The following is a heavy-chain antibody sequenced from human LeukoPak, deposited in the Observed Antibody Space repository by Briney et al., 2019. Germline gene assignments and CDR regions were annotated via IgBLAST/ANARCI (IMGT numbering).Heavy chain of an antibody. Sequence: GGSLRLSCAASGFTFSSYSMNWVRQAPGKGLEWVSSISSSSSYIYYADSVKGRFTISRDNAKNSLYLQMNSLRAEDTAVYYCARDDFWSGYSTPHFDYWGQGTLVTVSS. CDR1: GFTFSSYS. D-gene: IGHD3-3*01. J-gene: IGHJ4*02. CDR3: ARDDFWSGYSTPHFDY. CDR2: ISSSSSYI. V-gene: IGHV3-21*01.